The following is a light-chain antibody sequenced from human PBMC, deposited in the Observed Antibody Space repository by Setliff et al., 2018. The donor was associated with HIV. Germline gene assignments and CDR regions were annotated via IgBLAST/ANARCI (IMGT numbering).Light chain of an antibody. J-gene: IGLJ1*01. V-gene: IGLV2-23*02. CDR2: EDT. CDR1: SGDVGKYSL. Sequence: QSALTQPASVSGSPGQSITISCNGTSGDVGKYSLVSWYQQHPGKAPKLIIYEDTKTPSRISNRFSGSKSGNTASLTISGLQSEDEADYYCCSYAGSDTFDVFGTGTKVTVL. CDR3: CSYAGSDTFDV.